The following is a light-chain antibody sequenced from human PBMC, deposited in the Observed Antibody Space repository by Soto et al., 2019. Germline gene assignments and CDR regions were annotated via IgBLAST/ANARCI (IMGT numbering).Light chain of an antibody. J-gene: IGKJ3*01. Sequence: EIVLTQSPATLSLSPGERATLSCRASQSVNTYLAWYQQKPGQTPRLLLYDASNRAPAIPARFSGFRSGTDFTLPISSLAPEDFAVDYCMQRSHWPFTFGPGTKVDI. V-gene: IGKV3-11*01. CDR3: MQRSHWPFT. CDR1: QSVNTY. CDR2: DAS.